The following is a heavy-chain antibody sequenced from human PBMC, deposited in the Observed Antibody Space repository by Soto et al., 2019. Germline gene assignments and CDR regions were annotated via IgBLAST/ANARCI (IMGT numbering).Heavy chain of an antibody. CDR1: GFTFSSYA. CDR3: ARSGPIPDDY. V-gene: IGHV3-30-3*01. J-gene: IGHJ4*02. Sequence: QVQLVESGGGVVQPGRSLRLSCAASGFTFSSYAMHWVRQAPGKGLEWVAVISYDGSNKYYADSVKGRFTISRDNSKNTLYLQMNSLRAEDTAVYYCARSGPIPDDYWGQGTLVTVSS. CDR2: ISYDGSNK. D-gene: IGHD2-21*01.